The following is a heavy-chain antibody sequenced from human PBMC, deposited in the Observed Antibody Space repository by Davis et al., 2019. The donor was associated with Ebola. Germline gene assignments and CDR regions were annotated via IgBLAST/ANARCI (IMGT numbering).Heavy chain of an antibody. CDR2: INPNSGGT. D-gene: IGHD6-19*01. CDR1: GGTFSSYA. V-gene: IGHV1-2*02. Sequence: ASVKVSCKASGGTFSSYAISWVRQAPGQGLEWMGWINPNSGGTNYAQKFQGRVTMTRDTSISTAYMELSRLRSDDTAVYYCARDGLAVAAIFYYGMDVWGQGTTVTVSS. J-gene: IGHJ6*02. CDR3: ARDGLAVAAIFYYGMDV.